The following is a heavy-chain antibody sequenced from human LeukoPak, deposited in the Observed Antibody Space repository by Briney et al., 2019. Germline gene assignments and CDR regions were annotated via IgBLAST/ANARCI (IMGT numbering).Heavy chain of an antibody. CDR3: AREILGGYCSGGSCYYYYMDV. Sequence: SETLSLTCTVSGGSISSYYWSWIRQPAGKGLEWIGRIYTSGSTNYNPSLKSRVTMSVDTSKNQFSLKLSSVTAADTAVYYCAREILGGYCSGGSCYYYYMDVWGKGTTVTISS. CDR1: GGSISSYY. V-gene: IGHV4-4*07. CDR2: IYTSGST. J-gene: IGHJ6*03. D-gene: IGHD2-15*01.